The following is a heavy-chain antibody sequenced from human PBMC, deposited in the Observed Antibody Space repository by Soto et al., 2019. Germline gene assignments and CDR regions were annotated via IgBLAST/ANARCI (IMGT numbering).Heavy chain of an antibody. D-gene: IGHD5-18*01. CDR3: AKARYGYTYGSLDS. V-gene: IGHV3-23*01. CDR1: GFTLTNYV. J-gene: IGHJ4*02. Sequence: GGSLRLSFAASGFTLTNYVIIWVRQAPGKVLEWVSGVSCSSGTTCYVDSVKGRFAIARDNSKSTLYLQMNSLRGEETAIYYCAKARYGYTYGSLDSWGQGTLVTVSS. CDR2: VSCSSGTT.